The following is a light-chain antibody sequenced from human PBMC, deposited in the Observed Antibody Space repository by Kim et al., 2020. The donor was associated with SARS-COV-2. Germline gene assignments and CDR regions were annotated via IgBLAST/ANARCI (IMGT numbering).Light chain of an antibody. V-gene: IGLV2-18*02. J-gene: IGLJ3*02. CDR3: SSYTTSSTVV. CDR1: NSDVGSYNR. Sequence: GQSITISCTGTNSDVGSYNRVSWYQQPPGIVPKLMIYEVSNRPSGVPDRFSGSKSGNTASLTISGLQAEDEADYYCSSYTTSSTVVFGGGTQLTVL. CDR2: EVS.